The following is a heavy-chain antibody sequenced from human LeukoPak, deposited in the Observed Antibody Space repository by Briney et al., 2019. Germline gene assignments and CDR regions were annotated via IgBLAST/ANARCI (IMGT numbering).Heavy chain of an antibody. D-gene: IGHD3-10*02. Sequence: GGSLRLSCAASGFTVSDHYMSWVRQAPGKGLEWVSYISSSGSTIYYADSVKGRFTISRDNAKNSLYLQMNSLRAEDTAVYYCAELGITMIGGVWGKGTTVTISS. CDR1: GFTVSDHY. J-gene: IGHJ6*04. CDR3: AELGITMIGGV. CDR2: ISSSGSTI. V-gene: IGHV3-11*04.